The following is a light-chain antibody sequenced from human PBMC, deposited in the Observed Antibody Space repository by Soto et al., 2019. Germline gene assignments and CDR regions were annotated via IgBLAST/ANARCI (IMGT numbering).Light chain of an antibody. Sequence: SVLTQPASVSGSPGQSITISCTGTSSDVGSYNLVSWYQQHPGKAPKLMIYEGSKRPSGVSNRFSGSKSGNTASLTISGLQAEDEADYYCCSYAGSSTYVFGTGTKVNAL. CDR3: CSYAGSSTYV. CDR1: SSDVGSYNL. J-gene: IGLJ1*01. CDR2: EGS. V-gene: IGLV2-23*01.